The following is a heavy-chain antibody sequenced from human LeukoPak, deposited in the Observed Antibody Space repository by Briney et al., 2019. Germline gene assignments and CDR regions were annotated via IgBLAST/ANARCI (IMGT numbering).Heavy chain of an antibody. CDR2: ISGSGGST. V-gene: IGHV3-23*01. D-gene: IGHD5-12*01. CDR3: AGTGDIVATIGFDY. CDR1: GFTFSSYA. Sequence: GRSLRLSCAASGFTFSSYAMHWVRQAPGKGLEWVSAISGSGGSTYYADSVKGRFTISRDNSKNTLYLQMNSLRAEDTAVYYCAGTGDIVATIGFDYWGQGTLVTVSS. J-gene: IGHJ4*02.